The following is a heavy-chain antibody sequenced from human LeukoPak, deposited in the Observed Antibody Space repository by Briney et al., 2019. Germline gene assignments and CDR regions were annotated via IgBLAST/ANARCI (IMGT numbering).Heavy chain of an antibody. J-gene: IGHJ4*02. Sequence: GGSLRLSCAASGFTFSSYAMHWVRQAPGKGLEWVAVISYDGSNKYYADSVKGRFTISRDNSKNTLYLQMNSLRAEDTAVYYWAKNIAPTNNLDNGGRETLLPSPQ. CDR1: GFTFSSYA. V-gene: IGHV3-30-3*02. CDR3: AKNIAPTNNLDN. CDR2: ISYDGSNK. D-gene: IGHD2/OR15-2a*01.